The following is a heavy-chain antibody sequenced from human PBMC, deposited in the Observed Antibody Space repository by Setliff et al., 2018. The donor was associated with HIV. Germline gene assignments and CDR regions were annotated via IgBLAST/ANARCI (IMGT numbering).Heavy chain of an antibody. Sequence: PSETLSLTCAFYGASFTDYYWNWIRQPPGKGLEWIGEIHHTGHINYNPSFKSRVTMSLDMSTNQFSLKMASTTAADSAVYYCARFDVTPMTTRDYWGQGTQVTVSS. CDR3: ARFDVTPMTTRDY. CDR1: GASFTDYY. CDR2: IHHTGHI. D-gene: IGHD4-17*01. J-gene: IGHJ4*02. V-gene: IGHV4-34*01.